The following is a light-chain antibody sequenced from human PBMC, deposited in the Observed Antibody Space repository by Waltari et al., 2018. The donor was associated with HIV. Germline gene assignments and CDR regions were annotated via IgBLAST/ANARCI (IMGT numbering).Light chain of an antibody. V-gene: IGLV2-11*01. CDR2: DVN. J-gene: IGLJ2*01. CDR3: SSYGGVASYLI. CDR1: SSDIGAYDY. Sequence: HSALTQPRSVSGSPGQSVTISCTGTSSDIGAYDYDSWFQKFPGRAPKLLIFDVNKRPSGVPDRFSGFKSGDTASLTISGLQPDDESDYFCSSYGGVASYLIFGGGTTLTVL.